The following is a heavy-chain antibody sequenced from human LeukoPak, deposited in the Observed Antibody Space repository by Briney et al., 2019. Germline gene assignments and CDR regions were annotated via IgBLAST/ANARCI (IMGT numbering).Heavy chain of an antibody. CDR3: ANEVIVGAERDYYYYYYMDV. D-gene: IGHD1-26*01. CDR1: GFTFSDYY. CDR2: ISSSGSTI. Sequence: GGSLRLSCAASGFTFSDYYMSWIRQAPGKGLEWGSYISSSGSTIYYADSVKGRFTISRDNAKNSLYLQMNSLRAEDTAVYYCANEVIVGAERDYYYYYYMDVWGKGTTVTVSS. V-gene: IGHV3-11*01. J-gene: IGHJ6*03.